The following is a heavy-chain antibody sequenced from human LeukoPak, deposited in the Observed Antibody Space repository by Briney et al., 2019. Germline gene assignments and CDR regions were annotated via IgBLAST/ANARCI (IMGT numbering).Heavy chain of an antibody. J-gene: IGHJ6*02. CDR3: AAGLFRGYCSGGSCPVNYYYYGMNV. CDR1: GFTFNRSA. D-gene: IGHD2-15*01. CDR2: IVVGSGHT. V-gene: IGHV1-58*01. Sequence: SVKVSCKASGFTFNRSAVQWVRQARGQRLEWIGWIVVGSGHTNYAQMFQERVTITRDMSTSTAYMELSSLGSEDTAVYYCAAGLFRGYCSGGSCPVNYYYYGMNVWGQGITVTVSS.